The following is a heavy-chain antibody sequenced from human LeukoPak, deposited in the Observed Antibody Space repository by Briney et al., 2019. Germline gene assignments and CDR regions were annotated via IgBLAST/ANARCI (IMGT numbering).Heavy chain of an antibody. CDR1: GGSINSYY. V-gene: IGHV4-59*01. J-gene: IGHJ4*02. Sequence: PSETLSLTCTVSGGSINSYYWNWLRQPPGKTLEWIGYVSSSGSTNYSPFFKSRLTISLDTSKNQFSLNLRSVTAADTAVYYCARTLKDAYLNAFGYWGLGTLVAVSS. CDR2: VSSSGST. CDR3: ARTLKDAYLNAFGY. D-gene: IGHD3-16*01.